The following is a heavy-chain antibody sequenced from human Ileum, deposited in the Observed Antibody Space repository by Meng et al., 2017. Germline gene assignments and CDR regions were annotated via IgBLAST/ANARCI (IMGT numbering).Heavy chain of an antibody. Sequence: VQRQESRHGPVKPSATLSLTCAVSCDTFRSGYGWNWVRQSPGKGLEGIGEIFYGGATNSNPSLKNRVTLLMDKSKNQFSLPLTSVTAADTAVFYCARGIGDIRVGFDYWGQGTLVTVSS. V-gene: IGHV4-4*02. CDR3: ARGIGDIRVGFDY. D-gene: IGHD5-12*01. J-gene: IGHJ4*02. CDR1: CDTFRSGYG. CDR2: IFYGGAT.